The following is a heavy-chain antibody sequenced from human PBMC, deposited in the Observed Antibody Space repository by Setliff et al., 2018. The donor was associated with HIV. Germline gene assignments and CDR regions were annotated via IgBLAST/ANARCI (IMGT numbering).Heavy chain of an antibody. V-gene: IGHV4-39*01. CDR1: GGSISSSSYY. Sequence: SETLSLTCTVSGGSISSSSYYWGWIRQPPGKGLERIGSIYYSGSTYSNPSLKSRVTISADTSKNPISLKLNSVTAADTAVYYCARGIGPLPNWENFYYSMDVWGKGTTVTVSS. J-gene: IGHJ6*03. CDR2: IYYSGST. D-gene: IGHD1-26*01. CDR3: ARGIGPLPNWENFYYSMDV.